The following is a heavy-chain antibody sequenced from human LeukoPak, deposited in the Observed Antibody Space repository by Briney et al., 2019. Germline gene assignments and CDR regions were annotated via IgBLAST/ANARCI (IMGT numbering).Heavy chain of an antibody. CDR3: ARGRNVLRYFDWLSFFDY. V-gene: IGHV4-34*01. CDR2: INHSGST. Sequence: PSETLSLTCAVYGGPFSGYYWSWIRQPPGKGLEWIGDINHSGSTNYNPSLKSRVTISVDTSKNQFSLKLSSVTAADTAVYYCARGRNVLRYFDWLSFFDYWGQGTLVTVSS. J-gene: IGHJ4*02. CDR1: GGPFSGYY. D-gene: IGHD3-9*01.